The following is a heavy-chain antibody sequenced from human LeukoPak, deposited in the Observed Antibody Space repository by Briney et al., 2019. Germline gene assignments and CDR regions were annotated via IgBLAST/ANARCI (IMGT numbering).Heavy chain of an antibody. Sequence: GGSLRLSCAASGFTFSSYSMNWVRQVPGKGLEWVSSISSSSSYIYYADSVKGRFTISRDNAKNSLYLQMNSLRAEDTAVYYCASGVKNDAFDIWGQGTMVTVSS. D-gene: IGHD3-3*01. V-gene: IGHV3-21*01. CDR3: ASGVKNDAFDI. CDR1: GFTFSSYS. CDR2: ISSSSSYI. J-gene: IGHJ3*02.